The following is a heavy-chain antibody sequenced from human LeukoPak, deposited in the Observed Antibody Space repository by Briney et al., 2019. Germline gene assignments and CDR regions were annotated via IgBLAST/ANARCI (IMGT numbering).Heavy chain of an antibody. CDR1: GYTFSGYY. V-gene: IGHV1-2*02. J-gene: IGHJ4*02. D-gene: IGHD2-2*01. Sequence: GASVNVSCKASGYTFSGYYMHWVRQAPGQGLEWMGWINPNSGGTNYAQKFQGRVTMTRDTSISTAYMELSRLSSDDTAVYYCARDSCSSTSCLSIDDYWGQGTLVTVSS. CDR3: ARDSCSSTSCLSIDDY. CDR2: INPNSGGT.